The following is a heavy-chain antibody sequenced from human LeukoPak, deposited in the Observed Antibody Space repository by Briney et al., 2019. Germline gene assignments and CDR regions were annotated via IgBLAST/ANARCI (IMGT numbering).Heavy chain of an antibody. CDR2: INPNSGGT. V-gene: IGHV1-2*02. CDR1: GYTFTGYY. J-gene: IGHJ5*02. CDR3: ARDQKYSSSSFDL. Sequence: ASVKVSCKASGYTFTGYYMHWVRQAPGQGLEWMGWINPNSGGTNYAQKFQGRVTMTRDTSISTAYMELSRLRSDDTAVYYCARDQKYSSSSFDLWGQGTLVTVSS. D-gene: IGHD6-13*01.